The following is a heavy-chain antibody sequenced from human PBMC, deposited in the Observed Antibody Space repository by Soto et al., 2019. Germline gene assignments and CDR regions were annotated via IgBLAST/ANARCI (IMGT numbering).Heavy chain of an antibody. D-gene: IGHD2-2*01. J-gene: IGHJ6*02. CDR1: GGSISSYY. CDR3: AKSDAELGYCISTSCYLGYYYGMDV. Sequence: PPETLSLTCTVSGGSISSYYWSWIRQPPGKGLEWIGYIYYSGSTNYNPSLKSRVTISVDTSKNQFSLKLSSVTAADTAVYYCAKSDAELGYCISTSCYLGYYYGMDVWGQGTTVTVSS. CDR2: IYYSGST. V-gene: IGHV4-59*01.